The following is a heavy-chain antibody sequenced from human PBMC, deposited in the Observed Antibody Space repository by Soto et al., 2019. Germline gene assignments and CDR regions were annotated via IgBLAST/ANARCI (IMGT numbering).Heavy chain of an antibody. Sequence: ASVKVSCKASGYTFTSYGISWVRQAPGQGLEWMGWISAYNGNTNYAQKLQGRVTMTTDTSTSTAYMELRSLRSDDTAVYYCAREIYDDYDSSGFDHWGKGTLVTVSS. CDR2: ISAYNGNT. V-gene: IGHV1-18*01. CDR1: GYTFTSYG. J-gene: IGHJ4*02. D-gene: IGHD3-22*01. CDR3: AREIYDDYDSSGFDH.